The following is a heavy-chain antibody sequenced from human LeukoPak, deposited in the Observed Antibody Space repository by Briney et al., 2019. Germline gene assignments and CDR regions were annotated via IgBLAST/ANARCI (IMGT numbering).Heavy chain of an antibody. Sequence: GGSLRLSCAASGFTFSSYWMSWVRQAPGKGLEWVANIKQDGSEKYYVDSVKGRFTISRDNAKNSVYLQMNSLRAEDTAVYYCARGSTAYYYDRSGLNSWGQGTLVTVSS. J-gene: IGHJ4*02. CDR1: GFTFSSYW. V-gene: IGHV3-7*01. D-gene: IGHD3-22*01. CDR3: ARGSTAYYYDRSGLNS. CDR2: IKQDGSEK.